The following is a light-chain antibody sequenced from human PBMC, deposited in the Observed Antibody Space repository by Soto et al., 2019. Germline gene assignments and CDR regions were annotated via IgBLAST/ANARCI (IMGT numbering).Light chain of an antibody. J-gene: IGKJ1*01. Sequence: EIVMTQSPATLSVSPGERATLSCRASQSVRNRLAWYQQRPGQAPRLLIYRASARATGIPARFSGSGSGTEFTLTISSLQSEDFAIYYCQQSSDWPRTFGQGTKVEIK. CDR1: QSVRNR. CDR3: QQSSDWPRT. V-gene: IGKV3-15*01. CDR2: RAS.